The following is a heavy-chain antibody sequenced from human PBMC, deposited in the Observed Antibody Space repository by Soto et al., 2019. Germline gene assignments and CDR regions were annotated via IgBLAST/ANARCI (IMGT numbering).Heavy chain of an antibody. D-gene: IGHD2-15*01. V-gene: IGHV1-3*01. Sequence: ASVKVSCKASGYTFTSYAMHWVRQAPGQRLEWMGWINAGNGNTKYSQKFQGRVTITRDTSASTAYMELSSLRSEDTAVYYCARDWEVVAATDYYYYMDVWGKGTTVTVSS. CDR1: GYTFTSYA. CDR3: ARDWEVVAATDYYYYMDV. J-gene: IGHJ6*03. CDR2: INAGNGNT.